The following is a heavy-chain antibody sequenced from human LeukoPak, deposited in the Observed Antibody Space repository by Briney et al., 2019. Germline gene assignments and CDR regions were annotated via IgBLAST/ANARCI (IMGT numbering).Heavy chain of an antibody. Sequence: GGSLRLSCAASGFTFSSYWMSWVRQAPGKGLEWVANIKQDESEKYYVDSVKGRFTISRDNAKNSLYLQMNSLRAEDTAVYYCARVEDYDILTGFDYWGQGTLVTVSS. CDR3: ARVEDYDILTGFDY. J-gene: IGHJ4*02. CDR2: IKQDESEK. D-gene: IGHD3-9*01. CDR1: GFTFSSYW. V-gene: IGHV3-7*01.